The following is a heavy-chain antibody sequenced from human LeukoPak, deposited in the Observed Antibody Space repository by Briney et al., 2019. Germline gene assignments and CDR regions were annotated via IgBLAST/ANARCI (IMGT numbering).Heavy chain of an antibody. CDR2: IWYDGSNK. Sequence: GGSLRLSCVVSGFTFSPYTMTWVRQAPGKGLEWVAVIWYDGSNKYYADSVKGRFTISRDNSKNTLYLQMNSLRAEDTAVYYCARGVSEQQLAFDYWGQGTLVTVSS. CDR3: ARGVSEQQLAFDY. CDR1: GFTFSPYT. D-gene: IGHD6-13*01. V-gene: IGHV3-33*08. J-gene: IGHJ4*02.